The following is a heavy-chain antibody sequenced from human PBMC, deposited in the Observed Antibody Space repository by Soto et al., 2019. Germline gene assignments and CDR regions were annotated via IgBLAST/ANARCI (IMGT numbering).Heavy chain of an antibody. CDR1: GGTFSSYA. CDR2: IIPIFGTA. CDR3: ARGRPRGSGSYYDYYYGMDV. V-gene: IGHV1-69*01. D-gene: IGHD3-10*01. Sequence: QVQLVQSGAEVKKPGSSVKVSCKASGGTFSSYAISWVRQAPGQGLEWMGGIIPIFGTANYGQKFQGRVTITADESTGTAYMELSSLRSEDTAVYYCARGRPRGSGSYYDYYYGMDVWGQGTTVTVSS. J-gene: IGHJ6*02.